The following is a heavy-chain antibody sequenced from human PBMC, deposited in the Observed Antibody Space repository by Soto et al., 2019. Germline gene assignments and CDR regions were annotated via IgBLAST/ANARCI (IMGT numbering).Heavy chain of an antibody. V-gene: IGHV4-34*01. Sequence: PSETLSLTCAVYGGSFSGYFWNWIRQTPGKGLEWIGKVNHNGRNNYNPSLKSRVTVSLDMSKNQISLKLTSVAAADTAVYYCERGGSSDWQVAFDFWGQGTMVTVSS. CDR2: VNHNGRN. J-gene: IGHJ3*01. CDR1: GGSFSGYF. D-gene: IGHD6-19*01. CDR3: ERGGSSDWQVAFDF.